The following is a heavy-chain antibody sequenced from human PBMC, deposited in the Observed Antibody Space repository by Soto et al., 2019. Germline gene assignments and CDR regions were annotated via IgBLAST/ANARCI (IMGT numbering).Heavy chain of an antibody. Sequence: ASVKVSCKVSGYTLTELSMHWVRQAPGKGLEWMGGFDPEDGETIYAQKFQGRVTMTEDTSTDTAYMELSSLRSEDTAVYYCATDLTNLEWLPPRNYWGQGALVTVSS. CDR3: ATDLTNLEWLPPRNY. CDR2: FDPEDGET. V-gene: IGHV1-24*01. D-gene: IGHD3-3*01. CDR1: GYTLTELS. J-gene: IGHJ4*02.